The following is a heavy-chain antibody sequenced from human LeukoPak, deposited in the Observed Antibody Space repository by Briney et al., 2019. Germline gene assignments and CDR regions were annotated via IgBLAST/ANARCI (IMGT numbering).Heavy chain of an antibody. D-gene: IGHD2-2*02. CDR3: ARRHQLLYRY. CDR1: GFTVSSNY. Sequence: GGFLRLSCAASGFTVSSNYMSWVRQAPGKGLEWVSVIYSGGSTYYADSVKGRFTISRDNSKNTLYLQMNSLRAEDTAVYYCARRHQLLYRYWGQGTLVTVSS. V-gene: IGHV3-53*01. CDR2: IYSGGST. J-gene: IGHJ4*02.